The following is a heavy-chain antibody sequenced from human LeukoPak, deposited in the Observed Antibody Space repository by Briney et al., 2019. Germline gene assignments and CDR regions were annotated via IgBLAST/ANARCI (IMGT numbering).Heavy chain of an antibody. J-gene: IGHJ4*02. V-gene: IGHV3-23*01. D-gene: IGHD3-22*01. CDR1: GFHFSSHA. Sequence: GGSLRLSRAASGFHFSSHAMTWVRQTPTKGLEWVSSVTADGGSVHYADSVKGRFTISRDNSKSTLFLQMNSLRAEDSAIYFCGYFDSSGFYYGRLRYWGQGTPVTVSS. CDR3: GYFDSSGFYYGRLRY. CDR2: VTADGGSV.